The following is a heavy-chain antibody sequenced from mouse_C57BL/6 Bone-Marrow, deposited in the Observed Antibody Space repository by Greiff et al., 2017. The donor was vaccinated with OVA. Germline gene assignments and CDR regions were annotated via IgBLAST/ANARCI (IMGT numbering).Heavy chain of an antibody. CDR3: ARLGRRRTRDAMDY. CDR1: GFTFSDYY. CDR2: ISNGGGST. Sequence: EVKLVESGGGLVQPGGSLKLSCAASGFTFSDYYMYWVRQTPEKRLEWVAYISNGGGSTYYPDTVKGRFTISRDNAKNTLYLQRSRLKSEDTAMYYCARLGRRRTRDAMDYWGQGTSVTVSS. V-gene: IGHV5-12*01. D-gene: IGHD2-12*01. J-gene: IGHJ4*01.